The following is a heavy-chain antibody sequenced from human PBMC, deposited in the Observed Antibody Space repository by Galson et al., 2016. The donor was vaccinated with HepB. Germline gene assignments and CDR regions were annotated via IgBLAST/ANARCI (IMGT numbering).Heavy chain of an antibody. Sequence: SLRLSCAASGFIVSSNYMSWVRQAPGKGLEWVSVIFRGGITYYADSVKGRFTVSRDTSKNTVYLQMTSLRAEDTALYYCARALYDVSGYYYDGFDLWGQGTVVAVAA. J-gene: IGHJ3*01. V-gene: IGHV3-53*01. CDR3: ARALYDVSGYYYDGFDL. CDR2: IFRGGIT. D-gene: IGHD3-22*01. CDR1: GFIVSSNY.